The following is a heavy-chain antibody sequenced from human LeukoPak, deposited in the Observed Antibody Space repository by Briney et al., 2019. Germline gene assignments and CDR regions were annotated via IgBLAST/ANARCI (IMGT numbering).Heavy chain of an antibody. D-gene: IGHD6-13*01. CDR1: GVSISSYY. Sequence: SETLSLTCTVSGVSISSYYWTWIRQPPGEGLEWIGYIYYSGSTNYNPSLKSRVTISVDTSENQFSLKLSSVTAADTAVYYCARALQPGVYAFDIWGQGTMATVSS. CDR3: ARALQPGVYAFDI. J-gene: IGHJ3*02. V-gene: IGHV4-59*01. CDR2: IYYSGST.